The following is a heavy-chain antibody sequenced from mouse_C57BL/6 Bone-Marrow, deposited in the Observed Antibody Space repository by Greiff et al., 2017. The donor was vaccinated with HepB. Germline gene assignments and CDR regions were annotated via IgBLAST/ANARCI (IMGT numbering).Heavy chain of an antibody. CDR1: GYTFTSYG. J-gene: IGHJ3*01. D-gene: IGHD1-1*01. Sequence: ESGAELARPGASVKLSCKASGYTFTSYGISWVKQRTRQGLEWIGEIYPRSGNTYYNEKFKGKATLTADKSSSTAYMELRSLTSEYSAVYFCASPLYYYGSSPWFAYWGQGTLVTVSA. CDR2: IYPRSGNT. CDR3: ASPLYYYGSSPWFAY. V-gene: IGHV1-81*01.